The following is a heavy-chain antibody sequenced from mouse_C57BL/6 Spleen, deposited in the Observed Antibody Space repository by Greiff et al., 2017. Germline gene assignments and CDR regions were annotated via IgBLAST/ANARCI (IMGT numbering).Heavy chain of an antibody. CDR2: IDPSDSYT. V-gene: IGHV1-59*01. CDR3: ARDGGDY. J-gene: IGHJ2*01. Sequence: VQLQQPGAELVRPGTSVKLSCTASGYTFTSYCMHWVKQRPGQGLEWIGVIDPSDSYTNYNQKFKGKATLTVDTSSSTAYMQLSSLTSEDSAVYYCARDGGDYWGQGTTLTVSS. CDR1: GYTFTSYC.